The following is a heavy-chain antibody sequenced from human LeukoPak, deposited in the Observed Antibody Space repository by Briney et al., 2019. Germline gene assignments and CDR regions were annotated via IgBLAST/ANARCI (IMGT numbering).Heavy chain of an antibody. Sequence: PGGSLRLSCAASGFTFSSYEMNWVRQAPGKGLEWVSYISSSGSTMYYADSVKGRFTISRDNAKNSLYLQMNSLRAEDTAVYYCARVGQQLANDAFDIWGQGTMVTVSS. CDR3: ARVGQQLANDAFDI. CDR1: GFTFSSYE. CDR2: ISSSGSTM. D-gene: IGHD6-13*01. V-gene: IGHV3-48*03. J-gene: IGHJ3*02.